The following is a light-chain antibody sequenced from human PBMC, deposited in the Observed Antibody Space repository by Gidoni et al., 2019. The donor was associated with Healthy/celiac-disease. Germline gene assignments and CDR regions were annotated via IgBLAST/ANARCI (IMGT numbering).Light chain of an antibody. Sequence: ESVLTQSPDFQSVTAKEKVTITCRASQSIGRSLHWYQQKPDQYPNLLIKYASQSFSGVPSRFSGSGSGTDFILTINCLEAEDAATYYCHQSSRLPFTFGPGTNVDIK. V-gene: IGKV6-21*01. J-gene: IGKJ3*01. CDR2: YAS. CDR3: HQSSRLPFT. CDR1: QSIGRS.